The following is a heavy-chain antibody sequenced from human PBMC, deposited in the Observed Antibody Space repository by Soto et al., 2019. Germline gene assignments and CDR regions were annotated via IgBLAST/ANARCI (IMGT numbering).Heavy chain of an antibody. CDR1: GGSISSSSYY. CDR3: ARHSNSGYSSSWYAFDI. V-gene: IGHV4-39*01. CDR2: IYYRGST. J-gene: IGHJ3*02. D-gene: IGHD6-13*01. Sequence: QLQLQESGPGLVKPSETLSLTCTVSGGSISSSSYYWGWIRQPPGKGLEWIGSIYYRGSTYYNPSLKSRVTISVDTSKNQFSLKLSSVTAADTAVYYCARHSNSGYSSSWYAFDIWGQGTMVTVSS.